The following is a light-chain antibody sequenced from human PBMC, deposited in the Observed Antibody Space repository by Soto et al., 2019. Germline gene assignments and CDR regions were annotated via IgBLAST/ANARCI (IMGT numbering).Light chain of an antibody. Sequence: DIQMTQSPSSLSASVGDRVTITCRASQTISIDLNWYQQKPGKVPTLLFSATSTLQSGVPSRFVGSGSGTDFTLTISSLQPEDFATYYCQQSHSTPTFGGGTKVEIK. J-gene: IGKJ4*01. V-gene: IGKV1-39*01. CDR3: QQSHSTPT. CDR2: ATS. CDR1: QTISID.